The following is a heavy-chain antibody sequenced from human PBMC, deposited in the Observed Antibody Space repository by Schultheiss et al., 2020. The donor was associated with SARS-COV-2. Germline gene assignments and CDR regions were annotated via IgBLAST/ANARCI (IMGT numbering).Heavy chain of an antibody. CDR2: ISYDGSNK. D-gene: IGHD3-22*01. CDR1: GFTFSSYG. Sequence: GGSLRLSCAASGFTFSSYGMHWVRQAPGKGLEWVAVISYDGSNKYYADSVKGRFTISRDNSKNTLYLQMNSLRAEDTAVYYCAKDVGNYYDSSGYLWGQGTLVTVSS. V-gene: IGHV3-30*18. CDR3: AKDVGNYYDSSGYL. J-gene: IGHJ4*02.